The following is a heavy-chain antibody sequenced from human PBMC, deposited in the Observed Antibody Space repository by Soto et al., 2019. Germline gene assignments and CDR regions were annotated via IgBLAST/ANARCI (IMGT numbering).Heavy chain of an antibody. CDR2: IWFEGSNK. V-gene: IGHV3-33*01. Sequence: QVQLVESGGGVVQPGRSLRLSCAASGFTFSSYGMQWVRQAPGKGLEWVAVIWFEGSNKYYAASVKGRFTISRDNSKNALFLQMNSLRAEDTAFYYCARDLDKWNDETYFDHWGQGTLVTVSS. CDR3: ARDLDKWNDETYFDH. CDR1: GFTFSSYG. D-gene: IGHD1-1*01. J-gene: IGHJ4*02.